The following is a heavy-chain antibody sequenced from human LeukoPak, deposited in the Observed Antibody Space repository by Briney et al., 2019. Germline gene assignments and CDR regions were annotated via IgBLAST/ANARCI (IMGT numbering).Heavy chain of an antibody. Sequence: SVKVSCKASGGTFSSYAISRVRQAPGQGLEWMGGIIPIFGTANYAQKFQGRVTITTDESTSTAYMGLSSLRSEDTAVYYCARGRTTVTTALAVNWFDPWGQGTLVTVSS. CDR1: GGTFSSYA. V-gene: IGHV1-69*05. J-gene: IGHJ5*02. CDR2: IIPIFGTA. CDR3: ARGRTTVTTALAVNWFDP. D-gene: IGHD4-17*01.